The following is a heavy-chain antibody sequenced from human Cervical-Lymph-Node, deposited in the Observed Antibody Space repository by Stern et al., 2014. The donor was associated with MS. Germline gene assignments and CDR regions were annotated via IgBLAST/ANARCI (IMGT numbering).Heavy chain of an antibody. CDR3: ASAYSSSHYYFDY. D-gene: IGHD6-13*01. Sequence: VQLVESGGGVVQPGRSLRLSCAASGFSFSRHAMHWVRQAPGKGLEWVALIWYDGSNPYYADSVTVLFTISRDNFKNTLYLQMNSLRAEDTAVYYCASAYSSSHYYFDYWGQGTLVTVSS. J-gene: IGHJ4*02. CDR2: IWYDGSNP. V-gene: IGHV3-33*01. CDR1: GFSFSRHA.